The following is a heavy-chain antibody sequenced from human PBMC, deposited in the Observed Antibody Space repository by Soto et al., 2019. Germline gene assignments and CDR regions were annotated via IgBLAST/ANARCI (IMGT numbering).Heavy chain of an antibody. Sequence: PSETLSLTCAVSGYSISSGYYWGWIRQPPGKGLEWIGSIYHSGSTYYNPSLKSRVTITVDTSKNQFSLKLSSVTAADTAVYYCARERGLGYYDSSGPSDAFDIWGQGTMVTVSS. J-gene: IGHJ3*02. D-gene: IGHD3-22*01. CDR2: IYHSGST. CDR3: ARERGLGYYDSSGPSDAFDI. V-gene: IGHV4-38-2*02. CDR1: GYSISSGYY.